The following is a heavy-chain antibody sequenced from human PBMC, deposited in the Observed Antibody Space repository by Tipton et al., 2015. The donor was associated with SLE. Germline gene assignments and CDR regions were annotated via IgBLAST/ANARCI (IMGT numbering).Heavy chain of an antibody. V-gene: IGHV4-34*01. J-gene: IGHJ6*02. CDR2: INHSGST. Sequence: TLSLTCAVYGGSFSGYYWSWIRQPPGKGLEWIGEINHSGSTNYNPSLKSRVTISVDTSKNQFSLKLSSVTAADTAVYYCAGLATQPPYSSYYYYYYGMDVWGQGTTVTVSS. CDR3: AGLATQPPYSSYYYYYYGMDV. CDR1: GGSFSGYY. D-gene: IGHD6-19*01.